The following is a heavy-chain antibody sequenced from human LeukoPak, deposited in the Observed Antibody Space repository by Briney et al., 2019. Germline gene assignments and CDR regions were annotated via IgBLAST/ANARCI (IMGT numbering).Heavy chain of an antibody. CDR1: GGSISDYH. Sequence: PSETLSLTCTVSGGSISDYHWTWIRQPPGKGLEYIGYIYNSGRTFYNPSLKSRVTISVDTSKNQFSLKLSSVTAADTAVYYCARTTGTTDPYLDYWGQGTLVTVSS. CDR3: ARTTGTTDPYLDY. D-gene: IGHD4-17*01. J-gene: IGHJ4*02. CDR2: IYNSGRT. V-gene: IGHV4-59*01.